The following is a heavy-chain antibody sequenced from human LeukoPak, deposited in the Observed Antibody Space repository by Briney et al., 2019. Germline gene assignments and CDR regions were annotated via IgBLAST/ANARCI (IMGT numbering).Heavy chain of an antibody. V-gene: IGHV3-23*01. CDR2: IRGSGGST. CDR3: AKEVAYYDSSGYYQTRAGFDY. Sequence: GGSLRLSCAASGFTFSSYAMSWVRQAPGKGMEWVSAIRGSGGSTFYADSVKGRFTISRDNSKNTLNLQMNSLRAEDTAVYYCAKEVAYYDSSGYYQTRAGFDYWGQGTLVTVSS. J-gene: IGHJ4*02. D-gene: IGHD3-22*01. CDR1: GFTFSSYA.